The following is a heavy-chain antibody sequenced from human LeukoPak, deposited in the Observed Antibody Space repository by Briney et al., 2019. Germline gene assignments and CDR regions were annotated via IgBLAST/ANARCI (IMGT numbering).Heavy chain of an antibody. CDR3: ARDHSGSYFSSY. D-gene: IGHD1-26*01. J-gene: IGHJ4*02. CDR2: IWYDGSNK. CDR1: GFTFSSYG. Sequence: GGSLRLSCAASGFTFSSYGMPWVRQAPGKGLEWVAVIWYDGSNKYYADSVKGRFTISRDNSKNTLYLQMNSLRAEDTAVYYCARDHSGSYFSSYWGQGTLVTVSS. V-gene: IGHV3-33*01.